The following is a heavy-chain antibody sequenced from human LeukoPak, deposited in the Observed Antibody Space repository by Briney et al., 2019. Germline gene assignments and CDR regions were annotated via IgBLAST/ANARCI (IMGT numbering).Heavy chain of an antibody. V-gene: IGHV3-15*01. CDR3: TTDEIVSSGSRYYYYGMDV. CDR1: GFTFSNAW. Sequence: PGGSLRLSCAASGFTFSNAWMSWVRQAPGKGLEWVGRIKSKTDGGTTDYAAPVKGRFTISRDDLKNTLYLQMNSLKTEDTAVYYCTTDEIVSSGSRYYYYGMDVWGKGTTVTVSS. D-gene: IGHD6-19*01. CDR2: IKSKTDGGTT. J-gene: IGHJ6*04.